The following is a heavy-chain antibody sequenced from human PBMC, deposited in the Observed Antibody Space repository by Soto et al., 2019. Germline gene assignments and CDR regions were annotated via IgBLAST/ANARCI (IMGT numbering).Heavy chain of an antibody. CDR1: GYTFTSYG. J-gene: IGHJ1*01. Sequence: QVQLVQSGAEVKKPGASVKVSCKASGYTFTSYGISWVRQAPGQGLEWMGWISAYNGNTNYAQKLQGRVTMTTDTSTSTAYRERRSLRSDDTAVYSCARDGGVVVVAATDLQHWGQGTLVTVSS. CDR2: ISAYNGNT. CDR3: ARDGGVVVVAATDLQH. D-gene: IGHD2-15*01. V-gene: IGHV1-18*01.